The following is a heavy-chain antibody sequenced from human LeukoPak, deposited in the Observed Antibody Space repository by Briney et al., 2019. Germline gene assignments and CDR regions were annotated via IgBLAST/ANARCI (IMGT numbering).Heavy chain of an antibody. V-gene: IGHV3-23*01. Sequence: GGSLRLSCAASGFTFSSYAMSWVRQAPVKELEWVSAISGSGGSTYYADSVKGRFTISRDNSKNTLYLQMNSLRAEDTAVYYCAKDSAVAFDYWGQGTLVTVSS. D-gene: IGHD6-13*01. CDR2: ISGSGGST. CDR3: AKDSAVAFDY. J-gene: IGHJ4*02. CDR1: GFTFSSYA.